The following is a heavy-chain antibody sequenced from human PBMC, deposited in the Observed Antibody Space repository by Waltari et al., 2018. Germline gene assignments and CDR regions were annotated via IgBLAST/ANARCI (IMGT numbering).Heavy chain of an antibody. CDR2: INHSGST. V-gene: IGHV4-34*01. CDR3: ARSKTPLYYYGSGSYYWFDP. D-gene: IGHD3-10*01. J-gene: IGHJ5*02. CDR1: GGSFSGSY. Sequence: QVQLQQWGAGLLKPSETLSLTCAVYGGSFSGSYWSWIRQPPGKGLEWIGEINHSGSTNYNPSLKSRVTISVDTSKNQFSLKLSSVTAADTAVYYCARSKTPLYYYGSGSYYWFDPWGQGTLVTVSS.